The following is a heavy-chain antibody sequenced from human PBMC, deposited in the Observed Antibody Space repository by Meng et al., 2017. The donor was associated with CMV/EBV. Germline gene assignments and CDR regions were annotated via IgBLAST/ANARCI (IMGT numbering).Heavy chain of an antibody. CDR1: GFTFSSYS. Sequence: GESLNLSCPASGFTFSSYSMNWVRQAPGKGLEWVSYISSSSTIYYADSVKGRFTIARDNAKNSLYLQMNSLRAEDTAVYYCARSGRSSSSGRSFLDYWGQGTLVTVSS. CDR3: ARSGRSSSSGRSFLDY. D-gene: IGHD6-6*01. CDR2: ISSSSTI. J-gene: IGHJ4*02. V-gene: IGHV3-48*04.